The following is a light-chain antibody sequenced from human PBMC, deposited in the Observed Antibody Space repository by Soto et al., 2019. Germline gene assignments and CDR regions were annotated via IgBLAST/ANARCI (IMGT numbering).Light chain of an antibody. Sequence: DIQMTRSPSTLSASVLGVGAVTVLASQSISNSLAWYQQKPGKAPKLLIYKASNLEGGVPSRFSGSGSGTDFTLPISSLRPDDFATYYSQQYNNYAYTFGQGTKVDI. V-gene: IGKV1-5*03. CDR3: QQYNNYAYT. J-gene: IGKJ1*01. CDR2: KAS. CDR1: QSISNS.